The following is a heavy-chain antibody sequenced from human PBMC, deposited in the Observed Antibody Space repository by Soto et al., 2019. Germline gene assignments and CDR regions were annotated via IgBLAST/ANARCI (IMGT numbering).Heavy chain of an antibody. CDR1: GGPISNTNYY. Sequence: SETLSLTCSVSGGPISNTNYYWGWIRQPPGKGLEWIASIYHNGNTYYNPSLRSRVSMSIDTSKDQFSLKLKSVTAADTALYFCARQRTSVVTQAYFDVWGPGSLVTVSS. D-gene: IGHD2-21*02. J-gene: IGHJ4*02. CDR3: ARQRTSVVTQAYFDV. V-gene: IGHV4-39*01. CDR2: IYHNGNT.